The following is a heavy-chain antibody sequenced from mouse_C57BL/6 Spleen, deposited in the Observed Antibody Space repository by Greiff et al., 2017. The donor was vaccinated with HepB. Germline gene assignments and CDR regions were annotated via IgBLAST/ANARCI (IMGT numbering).Heavy chain of an antibody. J-gene: IGHJ2*01. CDR2: ISYDGSN. V-gene: IGHV3-6*01. CDR3: ARGVDGYYFDY. CDR1: GYSITSGYY. Sequence: EVQRVESGPGLVKPSQSLSLTCSVTGYSITSGYYWNWIRQFPGNKLEWMGYISYDGSNNYNPSLKNRISITRDTSKNQFFLKLNSVTTEDTATYYCARGVDGYYFDYWGQGTTLTVSS.